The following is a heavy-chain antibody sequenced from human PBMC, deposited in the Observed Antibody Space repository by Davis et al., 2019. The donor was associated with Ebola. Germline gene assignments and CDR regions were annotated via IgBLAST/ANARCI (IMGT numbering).Heavy chain of an antibody. CDR1: GYTFTGYY. V-gene: IGHV1-46*01. Sequence: ASVKVSCKASGYTFTGYYMHWVRQAPGQGLEWMGIINPSGGSTSYAQKFQGRVTMTRNTSISTAYMELSSLRSEDTAVYYCARSPRDYGDYTFGARPSDYYYGMDVWGQGTTVTVSS. J-gene: IGHJ6*02. D-gene: IGHD4-17*01. CDR3: ARSPRDYGDYTFGARPSDYYYGMDV. CDR2: INPSGGST.